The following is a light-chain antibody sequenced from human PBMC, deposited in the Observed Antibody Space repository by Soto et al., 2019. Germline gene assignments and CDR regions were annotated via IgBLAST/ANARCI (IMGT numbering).Light chain of an antibody. CDR1: ISDVGAYNF. J-gene: IGLJ1*01. V-gene: IGLV2-14*03. CDR2: DVS. CDR3: SSYTSSSTYV. Sequence: QSALTQPASVSGSPGQSITISCTGTISDVGAYNFVSWYQQHPGKVPKLMIFDVSSRPSGVSDRFSGSKSGNTASLTISGLQAEDEGDYYCSSYTSSSTYVFGSGTKVTVL.